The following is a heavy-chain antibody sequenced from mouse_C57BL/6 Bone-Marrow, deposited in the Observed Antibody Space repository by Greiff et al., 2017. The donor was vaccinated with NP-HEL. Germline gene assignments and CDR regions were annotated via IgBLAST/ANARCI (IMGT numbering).Heavy chain of an antibody. Sequence: EVQLVESEGGLVQPGSSMKLSCTASGFTFSDYYMAWVRQVPEKGLEWVANINYDGSSTYYLNSLKSRFLISSYNAKNILYLQMSSLKSEDTTTYYCARVRNHEACAMDYWGQGTSVTVSS. CDR2: INYDGSST. J-gene: IGHJ4*01. V-gene: IGHV5-16*01. CDR3: ARVRNHEACAMDY. D-gene: IGHD2-1*01. CDR1: GFTFSDYY.